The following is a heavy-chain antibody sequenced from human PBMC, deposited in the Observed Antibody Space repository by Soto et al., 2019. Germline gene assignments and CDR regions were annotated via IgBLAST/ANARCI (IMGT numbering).Heavy chain of an antibody. CDR1: GGFISDFY. CDR2: ISNTGSP. J-gene: IGHJ3*02. V-gene: IGHV4-59*01. D-gene: IGHD3-3*01. CDR3: ARFLRSGSHWSAFDI. Sequence: QVQLQESGPGLVKPSETLSLTCTVSGGFISDFYWSWIRQPPGEGLEWIGHISNTGSPTYSPSLKSRGTIFVDKSKNQFSLNLNSVTAADTAVYFCARFLRSGSHWSAFDIWGQGTKVTVSS.